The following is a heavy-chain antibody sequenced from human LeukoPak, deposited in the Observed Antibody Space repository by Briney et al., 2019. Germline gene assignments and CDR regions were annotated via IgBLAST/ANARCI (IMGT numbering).Heavy chain of an antibody. V-gene: IGHV4-34*01. CDR3: ARGILGATFNP. Sequence: SETLSLTCAVYGGSFSGYYWSWIRQPPGKGLEWIGEINHSGSTNYNPSLKSRVTISVDTSKNQFSLKLSSVTAADTAVYYCARGILGATFNPGGQGTLVTVSS. CDR2: INHSGST. J-gene: IGHJ4*02. CDR1: GGSFSGYY. D-gene: IGHD1-26*01.